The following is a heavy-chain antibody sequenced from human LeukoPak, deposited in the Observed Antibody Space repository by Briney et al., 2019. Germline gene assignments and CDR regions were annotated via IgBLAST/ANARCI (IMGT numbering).Heavy chain of an antibody. J-gene: IGHJ4*02. V-gene: IGHV3-7*05. Sequence: GGSLRLSCAASGFTFRSYWMSWVRQAPGKGLEWVAHIKQDGSEKYYVDSVKGRFTISRDNAKNSLYLQMNSLRAEDTAVYYCARDLHRFGPGLGWGQGTLVTVSS. CDR2: IKQDGSEK. CDR1: GFTFRSYW. D-gene: IGHD3-10*01. CDR3: ARDLHRFGPGLG.